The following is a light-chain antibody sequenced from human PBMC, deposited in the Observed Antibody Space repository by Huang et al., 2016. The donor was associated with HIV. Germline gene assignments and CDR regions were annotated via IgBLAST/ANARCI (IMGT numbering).Light chain of an antibody. CDR2: WAS. Sequence: IVMTQSPESLAVSLGERASINCKSSQSLLYRSNNKNYLAWYQKKQGHPPTLLIYWASVRDVGVPERFSGGGSGTNFTLTINSLQADDVAVYYCQQHYGRQSTFSQGT. CDR3: QQHYGRQST. J-gene: IGKJ1*01. CDR1: QSLLYRSNNKNY. V-gene: IGKV4-1*01.